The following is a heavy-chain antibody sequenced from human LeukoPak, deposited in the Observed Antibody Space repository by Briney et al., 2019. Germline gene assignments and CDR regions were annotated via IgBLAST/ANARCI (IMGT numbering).Heavy chain of an antibody. Sequence: GGSLRLSCATSGFSFSSYAMSWVRQAPGKGLEWVSGIVGSGVTTYYADSVKGRFTISRDNSKNTLYLHMNGLRVEDTTIYYCARDERWIQFNYWGQGTLVTVSS. CDR2: IVGSGVTT. D-gene: IGHD5-18*01. V-gene: IGHV3-23*01. CDR1: GFSFSSYA. CDR3: ARDERWIQFNY. J-gene: IGHJ4*02.